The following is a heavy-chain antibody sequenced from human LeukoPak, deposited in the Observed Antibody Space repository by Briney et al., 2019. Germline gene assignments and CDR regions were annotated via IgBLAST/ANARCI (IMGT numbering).Heavy chain of an antibody. CDR2: MNPNSGNT. CDR3: ARVAAEEPHFDY. J-gene: IGHJ4*02. V-gene: IGHV1-8*01. D-gene: IGHD1-14*01. CDR1: GYTFTSYD. Sequence: ASVKVSCKASGYTFTSYDINWVRQATGQGLEWMGWMNPNSGNTGYAQKFQGRVTMTRNTSISTAYMELSSLRSEDTAVYYCARVAAEEPHFDYWGQGTLVTVSS.